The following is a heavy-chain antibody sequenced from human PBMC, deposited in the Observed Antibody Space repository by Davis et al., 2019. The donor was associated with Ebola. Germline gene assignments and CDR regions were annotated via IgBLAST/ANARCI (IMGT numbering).Heavy chain of an antibody. CDR3: ARDGSEQLAGDNWFDP. V-gene: IGHV4-59*01. D-gene: IGHD6-6*01. Sequence: SETLSLTCTVSGGSISSYYWSWIRQPPGKGLEWIGYIYYSGSTNYNPSLKSRVTISVDTSKNQFSLKLSSVTAADTAVYYCARDGSEQLAGDNWFDPWGQGTLVTVSS. CDR1: GGSISSYY. CDR2: IYYSGST. J-gene: IGHJ5*02.